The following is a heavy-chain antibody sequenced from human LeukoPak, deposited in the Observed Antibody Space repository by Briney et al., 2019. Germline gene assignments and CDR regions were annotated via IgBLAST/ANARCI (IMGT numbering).Heavy chain of an antibody. CDR2: INPSGGST. CDR1: GYTFTSYY. CDR3: ARDESYYYGSGINYYYGMDV. J-gene: IGHJ6*02. Sequence: ASVKVSCKASGYTFTSYYMHWVRQAPGQGLEWMGIINPSGGSTSYAQKFQGGVTMTRDTSTSTVYMELSSLRSEDTAVYYCARDESYYYGSGINYYYGMDVWGQGTTVTVSS. V-gene: IGHV1-46*01. D-gene: IGHD3-10*01.